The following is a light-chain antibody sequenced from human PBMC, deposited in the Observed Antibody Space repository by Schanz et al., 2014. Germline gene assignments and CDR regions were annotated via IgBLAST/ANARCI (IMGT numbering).Light chain of an antibody. V-gene: IGLV1-44*01. CDR3: QAWDSTAVV. Sequence: QSVLTQPPSASGTPGQRVTISCSGSSSNIGGNTVNWYQQLPGTAPKPLIYSNNQRPSGIPDRFSGSHSGNTATLTISGTQAMDEADYYCQAWDSTAVVFGGGTKLTVL. J-gene: IGLJ2*01. CDR2: SNN. CDR1: SSNIGGNT.